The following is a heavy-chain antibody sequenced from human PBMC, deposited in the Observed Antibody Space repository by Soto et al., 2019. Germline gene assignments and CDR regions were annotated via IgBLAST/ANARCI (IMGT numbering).Heavy chain of an antibody. D-gene: IGHD3-22*01. CDR2: IIPIFGTA. Sequence: QVQLVQSGAEVKKPGSSVKVSCKASGGTFSSYAISWVRQAPGQGLEWMGGIIPIFGTANYAQKFQGRVTITEDKSTTTAYMGLSSLRSENTAVYYCARPAYYFDCSDYVSAFDFWGKGTMVAVS. CDR1: GGTFSSYA. J-gene: IGHJ3*01. V-gene: IGHV1-69*14. CDR3: ARPAYYFDCSDYVSAFDF.